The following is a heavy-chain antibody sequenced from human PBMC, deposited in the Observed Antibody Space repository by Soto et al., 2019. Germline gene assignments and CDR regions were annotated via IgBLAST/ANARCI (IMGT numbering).Heavy chain of an antibody. J-gene: IGHJ4*02. D-gene: IGHD2-15*01. CDR3: ARGQEVGAHFFDS. CDR2: IGTAGDT. CDR1: GFTFSGFD. Sequence: GGSLRLSCEASGFTFSGFDMHRVRQPTGKGLEWVSTIGTAGDTYYAVSVKGRFTISRDNAKNSLSLQMNSLRAGDTAVYFCARGQEVGAHFFDSWGPGTQVTVSS. V-gene: IGHV3-13*01.